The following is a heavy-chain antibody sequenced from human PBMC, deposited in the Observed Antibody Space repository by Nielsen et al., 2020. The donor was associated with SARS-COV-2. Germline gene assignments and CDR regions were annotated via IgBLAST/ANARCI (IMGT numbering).Heavy chain of an antibody. CDR1: GFSFSDSY. V-gene: IGHV3-23*01. J-gene: IGHJ4*02. D-gene: IGHD1-26*01. Sequence: GESLKISCEASGFSFSDSYMSWIRQAPGKGLEWVSSIGTTGDKTFYADSVKGRFTISRDNSKNTLYLQLNSLRAEDTAVFYCAKISGSQRHYFDFWGQGALVTVSS. CDR3: AKISGSQRHYFDF. CDR2: IGTTGDKT.